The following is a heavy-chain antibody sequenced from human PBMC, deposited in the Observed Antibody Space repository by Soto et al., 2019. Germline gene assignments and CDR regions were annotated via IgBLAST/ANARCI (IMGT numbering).Heavy chain of an antibody. Sequence: QVQLVQSGAEVKKPGSSVKVSCKASGGPFSSYAISWVRQAPGQGLAWMGGIIPIFGTANYAQKFQGRVTITADESTSTAYMELSSLRSEDTAVYYCARDYDFWSGYGPNGMDVWGQGTTVTVSS. CDR1: GGPFSSYA. D-gene: IGHD3-3*01. CDR3: ARDYDFWSGYGPNGMDV. CDR2: IIPIFGTA. V-gene: IGHV1-69*12. J-gene: IGHJ6*02.